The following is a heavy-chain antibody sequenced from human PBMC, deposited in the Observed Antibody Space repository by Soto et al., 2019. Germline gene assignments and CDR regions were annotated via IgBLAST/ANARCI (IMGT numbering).Heavy chain of an antibody. D-gene: IGHD3-3*01. Sequence: GGSLRLSCASSVFTFSDYYMSCIRHSPGKGLEWVSYISSTSIYTNYGDSVKGRFTISRDNAKNSLYLQMNSLRVEDTAVYYCAREFWNRSYTLNYGMDVWGQGTTVTVSS. CDR1: VFTFSDYY. CDR3: AREFWNRSYTLNYGMDV. V-gene: IGHV3-11*06. CDR2: ISSTSIYT. J-gene: IGHJ6*02.